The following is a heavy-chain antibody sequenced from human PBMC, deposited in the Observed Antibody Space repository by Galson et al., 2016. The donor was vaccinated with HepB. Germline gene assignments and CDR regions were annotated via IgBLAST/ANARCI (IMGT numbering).Heavy chain of an antibody. CDR3: ARAAGQGYSGSGSRLDL. Sequence: SLRLSCAASGFTFSSYGMHWVRQAPGKGLEWVAVISYDGSNKYYADSVKGRFTISRDNAKNSLYLQMNSLRGEDTAIYYCARAAGQGYSGSGSRLDLWGLGTLVTVSS. CDR1: GFTFSSYG. J-gene: IGHJ5*02. D-gene: IGHD3-10*01. CDR2: ISYDGSNK. V-gene: IGHV3-30*03.